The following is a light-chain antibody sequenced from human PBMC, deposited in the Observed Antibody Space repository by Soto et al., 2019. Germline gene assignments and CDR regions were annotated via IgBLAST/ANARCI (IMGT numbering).Light chain of an antibody. J-gene: IGKJ1*01. CDR1: QSVSSSY. CDR3: QQYGSSIT. CDR2: GAS. V-gene: IGKV3-20*01. Sequence: IVLTQSPATLSFSPWERATLSCRASQSVSSSYLAWYQQKPGQAPRLLIYGASSRATGIPDRFSGSGSGTDFTLTINRLEPEDFAVYYCQQYGSSITFGQGTKVDIK.